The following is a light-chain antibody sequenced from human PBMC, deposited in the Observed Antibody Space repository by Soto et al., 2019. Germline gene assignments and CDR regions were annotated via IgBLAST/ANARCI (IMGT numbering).Light chain of an antibody. Sequence: QSVLTQPPSASGTPGQRVTISCSGSSSNIGSNTVNWYQHLPGTAPRLLIYSNNQRPSGVPDRFSGSKSGTSASLAISGLQSEDEADYYCSSYTSSSTQVFGTGTKVTVL. V-gene: IGLV1-44*01. CDR3: SSYTSSSTQV. CDR2: SNN. J-gene: IGLJ1*01. CDR1: SSNIGSNT.